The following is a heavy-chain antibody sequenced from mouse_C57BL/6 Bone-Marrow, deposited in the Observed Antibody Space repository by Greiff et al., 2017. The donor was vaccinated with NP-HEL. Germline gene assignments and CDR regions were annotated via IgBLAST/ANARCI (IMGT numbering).Heavy chain of an antibody. J-gene: IGHJ3*01. CDR3: AREGIYDGYPAWFAY. D-gene: IGHD2-3*01. CDR1: GYTFTSYG. V-gene: IGHV1-81*01. Sequence: VQLQQSGAELARPGASVKLSCKASGYTFTSYGISWVKQRTGQGLEWIGKIYPRSGNTYYNEKFKGKATLTADKSSSTAYMELRSLTSEDSAVYFCAREGIYDGYPAWFAYWGQGTLVTVSA. CDR2: IYPRSGNT.